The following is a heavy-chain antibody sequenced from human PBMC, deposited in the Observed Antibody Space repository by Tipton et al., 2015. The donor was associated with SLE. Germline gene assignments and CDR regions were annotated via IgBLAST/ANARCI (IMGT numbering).Heavy chain of an antibody. J-gene: IGHJ4*02. CDR3: AKGRYFYGSGIYYLFDQ. D-gene: IGHD3-10*01. V-gene: IGHV3-30*18. CDR1: GFAFRNYA. Sequence: RSLRLSCAAPGFAFRNYAMRWVRQAPGKGPERVAGTWYDGSKDYSADSVKGRFTISRDNYKNTLYLQMNSLRAEDTAVYYCAKGRYFYGSGIYYLFDQWGQGTLVTVSA. CDR2: TWYDGSKD.